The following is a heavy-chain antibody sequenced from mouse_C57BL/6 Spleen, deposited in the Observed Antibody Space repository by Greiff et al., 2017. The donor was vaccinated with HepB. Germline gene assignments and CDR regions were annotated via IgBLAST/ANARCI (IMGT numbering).Heavy chain of an antibody. J-gene: IGHJ4*01. Sequence: QVQLQQSGAELVRPGTSVKVSCKASGYAFTNYLIEWVKQRPGQGLEWIGVINPGSGGTNYNEKFKGKATLTADKSSSTAYMQLSSLTSEDSAVYFCARYDRDYAMDYWGQGTSVTVSS. CDR2: INPGSGGT. CDR3: ARYDRDYAMDY. D-gene: IGHD2-12*01. V-gene: IGHV1-54*01. CDR1: GYAFTNYL.